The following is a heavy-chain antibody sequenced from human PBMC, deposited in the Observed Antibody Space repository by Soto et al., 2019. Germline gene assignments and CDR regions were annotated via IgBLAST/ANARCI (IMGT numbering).Heavy chain of an antibody. V-gene: IGHV1-69*01. CDR3: ARRYCSGGSCYYAPFDY. J-gene: IGHJ4*02. CDR1: GGTFSSYA. D-gene: IGHD2-15*01. Sequence: QVQLVQSGAEVKKPGSSVKVSCKASGGTFSSYAISWVRQAPGQGLEWMGGIIPIFGTANYAQKFQGRVTITADESTSTAYMELSSLRSEDTAMYYCARRYCSGGSCYYAPFDYWGQGTLVTVSS. CDR2: IIPIFGTA.